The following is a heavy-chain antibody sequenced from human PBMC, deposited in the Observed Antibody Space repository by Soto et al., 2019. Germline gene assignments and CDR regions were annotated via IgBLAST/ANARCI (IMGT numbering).Heavy chain of an antibody. V-gene: IGHV3-30*18. D-gene: IGHD6-13*01. Sequence: QVQLVESGGGVVQPGRSLRLSCAASGFTFSSYGMHWVRQAPGKGLEWVAVISYDGSNKYYADSVKGRFTISRDNSKNTLYLQMNSLRAADTAVYYCAKDSHSSWPNYGMDVWGQGTTVTVSS. CDR2: ISYDGSNK. J-gene: IGHJ6*02. CDR3: AKDSHSSWPNYGMDV. CDR1: GFTFSSYG.